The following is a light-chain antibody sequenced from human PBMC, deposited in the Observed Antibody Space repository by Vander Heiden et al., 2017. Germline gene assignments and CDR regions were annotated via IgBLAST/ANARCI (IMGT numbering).Light chain of an antibody. Sequence: DIVMTQSPDSLAVSLGERANINCKSSQSVLYSSNNKNYLAWYQQKPGQPPKLPIYWASTRESGVPDRFSGSGSGTDFTLTISSLQAEDVAVYYCQQYYSTPPTFGGGTKVEIK. CDR3: QQYYSTPPT. CDR1: QSVLYSSNNKNY. V-gene: IGKV4-1*01. J-gene: IGKJ4*01. CDR2: WAS.